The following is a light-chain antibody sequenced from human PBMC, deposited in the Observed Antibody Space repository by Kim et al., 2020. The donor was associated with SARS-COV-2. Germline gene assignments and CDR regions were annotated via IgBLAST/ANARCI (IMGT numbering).Light chain of an antibody. CDR1: SSDSGGYKY. CDR3: SSYAGSKDAYV. V-gene: IGLV2-8*01. Sequence: SVTISCTGTSSDSGGYKYVSWYQQHPGKAPSLIIYEVTKRPSGVRDRFSGSKSGNTASLTVSGLQAEDEAVYYCSSYAGSKDAYVFGGGTKVTV. J-gene: IGLJ1*01. CDR2: EVT.